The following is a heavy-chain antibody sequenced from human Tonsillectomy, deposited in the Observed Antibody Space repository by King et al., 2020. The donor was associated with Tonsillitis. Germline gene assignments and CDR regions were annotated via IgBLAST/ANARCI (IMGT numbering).Heavy chain of an antibody. Sequence: VQLVESGGGVVQPGGSLRLSCAASGFTFDDYAMHWVRHAPGKGLEWVSVISGDGGSTYYADSVKGRFTISRDNSKNSLYLQMNSLRTEDTALYYCAKDIAFSYVYGVSLGFDYWGQEALVTVSS. CDR3: AKDIAFSYVYGVSLGFDY. J-gene: IGHJ4*02. D-gene: IGHD5-18*01. CDR2: ISGDGGST. CDR1: GFTFDDYA. V-gene: IGHV3-43*02.